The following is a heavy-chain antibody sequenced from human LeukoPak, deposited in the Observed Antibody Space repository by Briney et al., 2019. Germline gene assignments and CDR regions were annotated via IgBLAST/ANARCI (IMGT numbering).Heavy chain of an antibody. CDR3: ARRRVYSGSGEFDF. CDR2: IHYSGTT. Sequence: SETLSLTCTVSGGSVSSGSYYWSWIRQPPGKGLEWIGYIHYSGTTNYNPSLKSRVTISLDTSRNQFSLKLRSVTTADTAVYYCARRRVYSGSGEFDFWGQGTLSPSPQ. J-gene: IGHJ4*02. V-gene: IGHV4-61*01. CDR1: GGSVSSGSYY. D-gene: IGHD5-12*01.